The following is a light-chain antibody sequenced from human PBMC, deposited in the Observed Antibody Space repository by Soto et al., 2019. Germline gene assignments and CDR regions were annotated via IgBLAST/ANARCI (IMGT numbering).Light chain of an antibody. Sequence: EIVMTQSPATLSASPGERATLSCRASQSVSSNLAWYQQKPGQAPRLLIYGASTRATGIPARFSGGGSGTEFTLTISSLQSEDFAVYYCQQYNDWQTFGQGTKV. CDR1: QSVSSN. CDR2: GAS. CDR3: QQYNDWQT. J-gene: IGKJ1*01. V-gene: IGKV3-15*01.